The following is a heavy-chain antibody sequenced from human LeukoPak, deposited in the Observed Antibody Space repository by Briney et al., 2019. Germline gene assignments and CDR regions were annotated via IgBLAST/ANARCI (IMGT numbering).Heavy chain of an antibody. Sequence: EASVKVSCKASGYTFTSYGISWVRQAPGQGLEWMGWISAYNGNTNYAQKLQGRVTMTTDTSTSTAYMELRSLRSDDTAVYYCARTIAVAGTVSFDYWGQGILVTVSS. CDR1: GYTFTSYG. D-gene: IGHD6-19*01. J-gene: IGHJ4*02. CDR2: ISAYNGNT. V-gene: IGHV1-18*01. CDR3: ARTIAVAGTVSFDY.